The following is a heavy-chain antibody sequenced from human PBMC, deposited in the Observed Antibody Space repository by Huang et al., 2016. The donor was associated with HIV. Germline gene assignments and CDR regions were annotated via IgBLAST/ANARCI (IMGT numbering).Heavy chain of an antibody. Sequence: EVQLEESGGGIVQPGGSLRLSCAASGFTFSSYWMHWVRQAPGKGVGGVARIKREWGSTSYADAGKCRFTTSRDNAKDTLYLQMNSLRAEETAVYYCARTYYYDSSGVDPRRAFDIWGQGTMVTVSS. J-gene: IGHJ3*02. CDR3: ARTYYYDSSGVDPRRAFDI. CDR1: GFTFSSYW. D-gene: IGHD3-22*01. CDR2: IKREWGST. V-gene: IGHV3-74*01.